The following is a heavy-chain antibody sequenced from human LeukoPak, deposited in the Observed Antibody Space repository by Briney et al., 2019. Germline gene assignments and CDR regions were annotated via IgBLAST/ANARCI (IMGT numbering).Heavy chain of an antibody. CDR1: GFTFSSDW. J-gene: IGHJ1*01. CDR2: INSDGSRV. D-gene: IGHD2-8*01. Sequence: GGSLRLSCAASGFTFSSDWMHWVRQAPGKGRVWVSLINSDGSRVRYADSVKGRFTISRDNADNMLYLQMSSLRAEDTAVYYCARGASGVEQWGQGTLITVSS. V-gene: IGHV3-74*01. CDR3: ARGASGVEQ.